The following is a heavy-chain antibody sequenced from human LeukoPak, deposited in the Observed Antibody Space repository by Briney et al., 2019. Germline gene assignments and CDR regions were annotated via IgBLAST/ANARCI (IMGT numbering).Heavy chain of an antibody. D-gene: IGHD1-26*01. CDR3: ATWALYHGMDV. V-gene: IGHV3-43*02. Sequence: GGSLRLSCVASGFTFDGYAMHWVRQAPGKDLEGVSLINAYGGRTYYADSVNGRFTISRDNSKNSLYLQMNSLISEDAAVYYCATWALYHGMDVWGQGTTVIVSS. CDR1: GFTFDGYA. CDR2: INAYGGRT. J-gene: IGHJ6*02.